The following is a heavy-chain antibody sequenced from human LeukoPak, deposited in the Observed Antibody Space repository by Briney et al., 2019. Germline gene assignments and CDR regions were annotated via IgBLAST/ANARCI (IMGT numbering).Heavy chain of an antibody. Sequence: PSETLSLTCTVSGGSISTYYGNWIRQAPGKGLEWIGYIYYSGSTNYNPSLKSRVTISVDTSRNQFSLKLSSVTAADTAVYYCARDDGAAAGTNWFDPWGQGTLVTVSS. CDR2: IYYSGST. D-gene: IGHD6-13*01. J-gene: IGHJ5*02. CDR1: GGSISTYY. CDR3: ARDDGAAAGTNWFDP. V-gene: IGHV4-59*01.